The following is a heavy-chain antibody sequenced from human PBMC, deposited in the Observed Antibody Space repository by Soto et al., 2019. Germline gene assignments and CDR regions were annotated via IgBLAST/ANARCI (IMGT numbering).Heavy chain of an antibody. V-gene: IGHV1-18*01. J-gene: IGHJ2*01. CDR3: ARCYCSVGSCYTCWHFDL. CDR1: GYTFNDYG. D-gene: IGHD2-15*01. CDR2: IGPYEGVT. Sequence: QVPLVQSGAEVKKPGASVRVSCKASGYTFNDYGIIWVRQAPGQGLEWMGWIGPYEGVTNHAQTFQGRVTMTVDTSTTTADMELRSLRSDDTALYYCARCYCSVGSCYTCWHFDLWGPGTLVTVTA.